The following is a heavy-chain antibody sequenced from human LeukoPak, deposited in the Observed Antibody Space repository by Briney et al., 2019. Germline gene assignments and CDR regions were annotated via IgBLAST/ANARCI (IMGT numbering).Heavy chain of an antibody. CDR2: ITAAGDTT. D-gene: IGHD3-22*01. Sequence: PGGSLRLSCAASGFTFSGSAMHWVRQAPGKGLECVSAITAAGDTTFYADSVKGRFTTSRVNSKNTLYLQLNNLRAEDTALYYCAKAFGTNGYYQLPIDFWGQGTLVTVSA. CDR1: GFTFSGSA. V-gene: IGHV3-23*01. CDR3: AKAFGTNGYYQLPIDF. J-gene: IGHJ4*02.